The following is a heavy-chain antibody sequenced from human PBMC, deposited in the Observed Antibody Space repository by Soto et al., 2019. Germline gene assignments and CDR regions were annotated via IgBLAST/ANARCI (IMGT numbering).Heavy chain of an antibody. J-gene: IGHJ6*02. V-gene: IGHV1-69*01. Sequence: QVQLVQSGAEVKKPGSSVKVSCKASGGTFSSYAISWVRQAPGQGLEWMGGIIPIFGTANYAQKFQGRVTITADESTSTAYMELSSLRSEDTAVYYCARDPDNYYGSGRYYNPYYYYGMDVWGQGTTVTVSS. CDR3: ARDPDNYYGSGRYYNPYYYYGMDV. CDR2: IIPIFGTA. CDR1: GGTFSSYA. D-gene: IGHD3-10*01.